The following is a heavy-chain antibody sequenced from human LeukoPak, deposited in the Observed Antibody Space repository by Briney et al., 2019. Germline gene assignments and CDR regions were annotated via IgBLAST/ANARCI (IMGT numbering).Heavy chain of an antibody. CDR3: ARGSSGIIVVVPATYFDY. D-gene: IGHD2-2*01. CDR1: GGSVSSASYY. CDR2: IYYTGST. V-gene: IGHV4-61*01. Sequence: SETLSLTCTVSGGSVSSASYYWSWIRQPPGKGLEWIGYIYYTGSTNYNPSLKSRVTISLDTSKNQFSLKLSSVTAADTAGYYCARGSSGIIVVVPATYFDYWGQGTLVTVSS. J-gene: IGHJ4*02.